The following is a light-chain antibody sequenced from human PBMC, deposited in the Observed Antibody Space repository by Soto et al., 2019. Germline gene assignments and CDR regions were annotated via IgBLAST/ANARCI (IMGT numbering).Light chain of an antibody. Sequence: QSALTQPPSVSGAPGQRVTISCTGSSSNIGSNYDVQWYQQLPGTAPKLLIHGNTNRPSGVRDRFSGSKSGSSASLAITGSQAHDEADYYYQSSADSLSVNKVFGTGTKLTVL. CDR1: SSNIGSNYD. V-gene: IGLV1-40*01. CDR2: GNT. J-gene: IGLJ2*01. CDR3: QSSADSLSVNKV.